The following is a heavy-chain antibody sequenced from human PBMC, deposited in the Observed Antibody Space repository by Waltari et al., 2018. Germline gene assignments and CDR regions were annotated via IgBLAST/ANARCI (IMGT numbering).Heavy chain of an antibody. V-gene: IGHV4-34*01. D-gene: IGHD3-22*01. J-gene: IGHJ2*01. CDR1: GGSFSGYY. CDR2: INHSGST. Sequence: QVQLQQWGAGLLKPSETLSLTCAVYGGSFSGYYWSWIRQPPGKGLEWIGEINHSGSTNYNPSLKSRVTISVDTSKNQFSLKLSSVTAADTAVYYCARGPRRAKVVVHLHGLADWYFDLWGRGTLVTVSS. CDR3: ARGPRRAKVVVHLHGLADWYFDL.